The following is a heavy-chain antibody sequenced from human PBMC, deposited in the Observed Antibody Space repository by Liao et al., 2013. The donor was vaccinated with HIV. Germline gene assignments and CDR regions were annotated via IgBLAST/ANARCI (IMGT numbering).Heavy chain of an antibody. CDR1: GGSITSGSYH. Sequence: QVLLLESGPGLLKPSETLSLTCTVSGGSITSGSYHWIWIRQPAGKGLEWIGRVFSDGNISYKPSLKSRAAISMDTSKNQFSLNLTSVTAADTAMYYCARRAHWGSDSFEIWGQGTMVSVSS. J-gene: IGHJ3*02. CDR3: ARRAHWGSDSFEI. V-gene: IGHV4-61*02. CDR2: VFSDGNI. D-gene: IGHD7-27*01.